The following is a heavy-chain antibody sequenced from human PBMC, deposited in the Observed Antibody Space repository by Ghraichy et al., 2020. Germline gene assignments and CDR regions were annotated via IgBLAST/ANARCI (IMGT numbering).Heavy chain of an antibody. Sequence: GGSLRLSCAASGFTFSSDRMNWVRQAPGKGLEWVAYISSSSTIYYADYVKGRLTSSSDNAEHSLYMQMNILRAEDTAVYYCARDVVVRYWGQGTLVTVSS. J-gene: IGHJ4*02. CDR2: ISSSSTI. CDR1: GFTFSSDR. D-gene: IGHD2-15*01. V-gene: IGHV3-48*01. CDR3: ARDVVVRY.